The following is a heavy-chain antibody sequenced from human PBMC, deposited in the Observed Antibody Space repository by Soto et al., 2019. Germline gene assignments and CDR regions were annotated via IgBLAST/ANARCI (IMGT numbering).Heavy chain of an antibody. CDR1: GYTFTSYY. J-gene: IGHJ6*02. D-gene: IGHD2-15*01. CDR2: INPSGGST. CDR3: ARESAATYYYYYYGMDV. Sequence: ASVKVSCKASGYTFTSYYMHWVRQAPGQGLEWMGIINPSGGSTSYAQKFQGRVTMTRDTSTSTAYMELSSLRSEDTAVYYCARESAATYYYYYYGMDVWGQGTTVTVSS. V-gene: IGHV1-46*01.